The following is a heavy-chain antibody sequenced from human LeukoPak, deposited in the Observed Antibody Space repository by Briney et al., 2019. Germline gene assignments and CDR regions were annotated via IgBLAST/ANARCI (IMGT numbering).Heavy chain of an antibody. CDR1: GGTFSSYA. J-gene: IGHJ4*02. V-gene: IGHV1-69*01. CDR3: ARDGIVVVPAAMFY. CDR2: TIPIFGTA. Sequence: GSSVKVSCKASGGTFSSYAISWVRQPPGQGLEWMGGTIPIFGTANYAQKFQGRVTITADESTSTAYMELSSLRSEDTAVYYCARDGIVVVPAAMFYWGQGTLVTVSS. D-gene: IGHD2-2*01.